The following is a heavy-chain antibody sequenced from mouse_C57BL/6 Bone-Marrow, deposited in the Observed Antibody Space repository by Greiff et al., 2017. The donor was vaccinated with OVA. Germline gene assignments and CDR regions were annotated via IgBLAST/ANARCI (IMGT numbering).Heavy chain of an antibody. D-gene: IGHD2-3*01. CDR2: ISNLAYSI. CDR1: GFTFSDYG. V-gene: IGHV5-15*01. Sequence: EVKLMESGGGLVQPGGSLKLSCAASGFTFSDYGMAWVRQAPRKGPEWVAFISNLAYSIYYADTVTGRFTISRENAKNTLYLEMSSLRSEDTAMYYCASHDGYYAMDYWGQGTSVTVSS. CDR3: ASHDGYYAMDY. J-gene: IGHJ4*01.